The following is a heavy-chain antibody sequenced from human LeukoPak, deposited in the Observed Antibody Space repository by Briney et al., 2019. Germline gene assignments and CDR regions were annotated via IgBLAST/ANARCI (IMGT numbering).Heavy chain of an antibody. CDR3: ARAAPRSPFDY. D-gene: IGHD6-25*01. V-gene: IGHV4-34*01. Sequence: SETLSLTCAVYGGSFSGYYWSWIRQPPGKGLEWIGEINHSGSTNYNPSLKSRVTISVDTSKNQFSLKLSSVTAADTAVYYCARAAPRSPFDYWGQGTLVTVSS. CDR1: GGSFSGYY. CDR2: INHSGST. J-gene: IGHJ4*02.